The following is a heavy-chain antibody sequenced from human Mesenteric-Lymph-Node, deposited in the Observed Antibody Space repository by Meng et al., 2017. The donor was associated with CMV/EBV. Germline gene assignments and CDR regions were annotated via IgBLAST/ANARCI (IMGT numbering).Heavy chain of an antibody. V-gene: IGHV1-8*01. CDR1: GYTFTSYD. CDR3: ARSLTYYGMDV. CDR2: MNPNSGNT. Sequence: ASVKVSCKASGYTFTSYDINWVRQATGQGLEWMGWMNPNSGNTGYAQKFQGRVTMTRDTSTSTFYMELSRLRSEDTAVFYCARSLTYYGMDVWGQGTTVTVSS. J-gene: IGHJ6*02.